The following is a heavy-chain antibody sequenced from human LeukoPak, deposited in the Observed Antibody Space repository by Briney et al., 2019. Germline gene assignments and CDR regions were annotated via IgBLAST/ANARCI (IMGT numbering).Heavy chain of an antibody. V-gene: IGHV4-61*01. CDR1: GDSISSGSYY. CDR2: IYYSGST. J-gene: IGHJ4*02. CDR3: AAGDTHFDY. D-gene: IGHD3-10*01. Sequence: SETLSLTCSVSGDSISSGSYYWSWIRQPPGKGLEWIGYIYYSGSTNYNPSLKSRVTISVDTSKNQFSLKLSSVTAADTAVYYCAAGDTHFDYWGQGTLVTVSS.